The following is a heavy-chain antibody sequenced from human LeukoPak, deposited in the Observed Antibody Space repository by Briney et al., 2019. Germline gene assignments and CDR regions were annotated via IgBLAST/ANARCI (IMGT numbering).Heavy chain of an antibody. CDR1: GYTFTSYG. J-gene: IGHJ4*02. D-gene: IGHD2-15*01. Sequence: ASVKVSCKASGYTFTSYGISWVRQAPGQGLEWMGWISAYNGNTNYAQKLRGRVTMTTDTSTSTAYMELRSLRSDDTAVYYCGRDSAGYCSGGSCPADYWGQGTLVTVSS. CDR3: GRDSAGYCSGGSCPADY. V-gene: IGHV1-18*01. CDR2: ISAYNGNT.